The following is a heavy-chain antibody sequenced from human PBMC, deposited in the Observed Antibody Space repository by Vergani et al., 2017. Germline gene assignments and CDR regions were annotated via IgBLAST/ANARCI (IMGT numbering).Heavy chain of an antibody. V-gene: IGHV3-33*01. D-gene: IGHD4-23*01. Sequence: QVQLVESGGGVVQPGRSLRLSCAASGFTFNQYGMHWVRQAPGKGLEWVAVTWYDGNNKQYADSVKGRFTISRDNSKSTMYLQMNSLRDEDTAVYYCARVYYGGNSGGYLFLYWGQGTLVTVSS. J-gene: IGHJ4*02. CDR1: GFTFNQYG. CDR3: ARVYYGGNSGGYLFLY. CDR2: TWYDGNNK.